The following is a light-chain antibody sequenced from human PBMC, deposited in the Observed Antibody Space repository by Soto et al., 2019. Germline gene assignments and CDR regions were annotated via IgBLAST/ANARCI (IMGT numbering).Light chain of an antibody. CDR2: GAS. Sequence: EIVLTQSPGTLSLSPGERATLSCRASQSVRSSDLAWYQQKPGQAPRLLIYGASSKASGIPDRFSGSGSGTDFTLTVSRLEPEDFAVYFCQQYGSSLTVGGGTKVDSK. CDR1: QSVRSSD. V-gene: IGKV3-20*01. J-gene: IGKJ4*01. CDR3: QQYGSSLT.